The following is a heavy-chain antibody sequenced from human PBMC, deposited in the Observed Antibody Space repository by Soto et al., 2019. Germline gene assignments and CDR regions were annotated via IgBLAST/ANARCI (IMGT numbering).Heavy chain of an antibody. D-gene: IGHD5-12*01. CDR2: IFYSGST. Sequence: SETLSLTCTVSGGSVDSGSYYWSWIRQPPGKGLEWIGYIFYSGSTNYNPSLKSRVTISVDTSKNQFSLKLSSVTAADTAVYYCARALTSGYDLDYWGQGTLVTVSS. V-gene: IGHV4-61*01. CDR1: GGSVDSGSYY. CDR3: ARALTSGYDLDY. J-gene: IGHJ4*02.